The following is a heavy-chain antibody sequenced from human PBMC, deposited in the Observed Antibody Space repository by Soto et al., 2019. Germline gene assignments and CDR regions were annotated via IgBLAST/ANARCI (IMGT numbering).Heavy chain of an antibody. CDR1: GGTFSSYS. D-gene: IGHD2-21*02. CDR3: ARTYCGGDCYSYHNGMDV. Sequence: QVQLVQSGAAVRKPGSSVKVSCRTSGGTFSSYSVSWMRQAPGQGLEWMGRSIPLLRIANYAQKFEDRVTITADISTTVVYMELRRLRSEDTAVYYCARTYCGGDCYSYHNGMDVWGQGTTITVSS. J-gene: IGHJ6*02. CDR2: SIPLLRIA. V-gene: IGHV1-69*02.